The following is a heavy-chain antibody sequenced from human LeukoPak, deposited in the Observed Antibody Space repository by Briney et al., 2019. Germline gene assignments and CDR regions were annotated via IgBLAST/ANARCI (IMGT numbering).Heavy chain of an antibody. V-gene: IGHV3-23*01. J-gene: IGHJ4*02. D-gene: IGHD2/OR15-2a*01. CDR2: ISGSGGST. CDR3: AKDFGIYDTTTDY. Sequence: GGSLRLSCAASGFTFSSYSMNWVRQAPGKGLEWVSAISGSGGSTYYADSVKGRFTISRDNSKNTLYLQMNSLRVEDTAVYYCAKDFGIYDTTTDYWGQGTLVTVSS. CDR1: GFTFSSYS.